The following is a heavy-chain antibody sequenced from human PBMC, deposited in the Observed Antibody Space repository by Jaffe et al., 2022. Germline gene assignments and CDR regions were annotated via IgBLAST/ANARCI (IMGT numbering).Heavy chain of an antibody. Sequence: EVQLVESGGGLVQPGRSLRLSCAASGFTFDDYAMHWVRQAPGKGLEWVSGISWNSGSIGYADSVKGRFTISRDNAKNFLYLQMNSLRAEDTALYYCAKAQVATITYYYYYMDVWGKGTTVTVSS. CDR1: GFTFDDYA. CDR3: AKAQVATITYYYYYMDV. CDR2: ISWNSGSI. V-gene: IGHV3-9*01. D-gene: IGHD5-12*01. J-gene: IGHJ6*03.